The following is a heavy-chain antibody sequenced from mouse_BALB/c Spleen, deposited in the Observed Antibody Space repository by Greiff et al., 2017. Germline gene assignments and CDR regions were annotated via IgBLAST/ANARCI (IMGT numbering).Heavy chain of an antibody. CDR3: ARAYYGYDGGLDY. CDR1: GFTFSSYA. CDR2: ISSGGST. D-gene: IGHD2-9*01. Sequence: EVMLVESGGGLVKPGGSLKLSCAASGFTFSSYAMSWVRQTPEKRLEWVASISSGGSTYYPDSVKGRFTISRDNARNILYLQMSSLRSEDTAMYYCARAYYGYDGGLDYWGQGTSVTVSS. J-gene: IGHJ4*01. V-gene: IGHV5-6-5*01.